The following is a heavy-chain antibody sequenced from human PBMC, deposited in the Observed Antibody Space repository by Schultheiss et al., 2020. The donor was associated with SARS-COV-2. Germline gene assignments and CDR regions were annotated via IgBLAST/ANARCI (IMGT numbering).Heavy chain of an antibody. D-gene: IGHD4-17*01. CDR2: ISYDGSNK. V-gene: IGHV3-30*18. CDR1: GFTFSSYG. J-gene: IGHJ4*02. Sequence: GGSLRLSCAASGFTFSSYGMHWVRQAPGKGLEWVAVISYDGSNKYYADSVKGRFTISRDNAKNTLYLQMNSLRAVDTAVYYCAKDSRKTVTTHWGQGTLVTVSS. CDR3: AKDSRKTVTTH.